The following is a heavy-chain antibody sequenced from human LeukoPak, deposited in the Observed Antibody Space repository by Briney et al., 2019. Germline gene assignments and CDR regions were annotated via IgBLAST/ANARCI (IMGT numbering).Heavy chain of an antibody. Sequence: SETLSLTCTVSGGSISSYYWSWIRQPPGKGLEWIGYIYYSGSTNFNPSVKSRVAMSVDTSKKQFSLKLSSLTAADTAVYYCARGGTAVIAPYAFDIWGQGTMVTVSS. CDR2: IYYSGST. V-gene: IGHV4-59*01. CDR1: GGSISSYY. J-gene: IGHJ3*02. D-gene: IGHD4-23*01. CDR3: ARGGTAVIAPYAFDI.